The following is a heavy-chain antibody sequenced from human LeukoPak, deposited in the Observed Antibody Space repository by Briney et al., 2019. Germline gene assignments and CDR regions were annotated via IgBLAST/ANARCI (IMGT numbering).Heavy chain of an antibody. J-gene: IGHJ4*02. CDR1: GFTFSSYS. CDR3: ATGGSSAHYFDY. V-gene: IGHV3-48*01. Sequence: GGSLRLACTASGFTFSSYSMNWVRQAPGKGLEWVSYISTSSRIIYHADSVKGRFTISRDNAKSSLYLQMDSLRAEDTAVYYCATGGSSAHYFDYWGQGTLVTVSS. CDR2: ISTSSRII. D-gene: IGHD6-6*01.